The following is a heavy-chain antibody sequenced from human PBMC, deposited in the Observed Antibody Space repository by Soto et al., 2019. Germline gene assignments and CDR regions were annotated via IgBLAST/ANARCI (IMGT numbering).Heavy chain of an antibody. D-gene: IGHD3-10*01. J-gene: IGHJ3*01. Sequence: GGSLRLPCVASGFTFEDYSLHWVRQVPGKGLEWVAGISGNSGSSGYADSVRGRFTVSRDNAKNSLFLQMSSLSPEDTALYYCTKRRSARPGFDAFDLWGQGTMVTVSS. CDR1: GFTFEDYS. CDR3: TKRRSARPGFDAFDL. V-gene: IGHV3-9*01. CDR2: ISGNSGSS.